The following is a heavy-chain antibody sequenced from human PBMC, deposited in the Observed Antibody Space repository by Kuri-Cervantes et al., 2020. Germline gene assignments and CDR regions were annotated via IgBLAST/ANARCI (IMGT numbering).Heavy chain of an antibody. V-gene: IGHV3-20*04. CDR3: ARVAGYSFGSSHDDY. D-gene: IGHD5-18*01. Sequence: GGSLRLSCTASGFTFDDYGMTWVRQAPGKGLEWVSAISWNGGSTGYADSVEGRFTISRDNAKSSLYLQMNSLRAEDTALYYWARVAGYSFGSSHDDYWGQGTLVTVSS. CDR2: ISWNGGST. CDR1: GFTFDDYG. J-gene: IGHJ4*02.